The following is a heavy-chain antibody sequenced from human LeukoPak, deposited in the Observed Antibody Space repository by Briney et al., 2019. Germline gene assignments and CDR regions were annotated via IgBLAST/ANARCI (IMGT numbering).Heavy chain of an antibody. V-gene: IGHV3-66*02. CDR1: GFTVSSNY. J-gene: IGHJ4*02. D-gene: IGHD3-10*01. CDR3: ASAGTWVRGVFDY. Sequence: PGGSLRLSCAASGFTVSSNYMSWVRQAPGKGLEWVSVIYSGGSTYYADSVKGRFTISRDNSKNTLYLQMNSLRAEDTAVYYCASAGTWVRGVFDYWGQGTLVTVSS. CDR2: IYSGGST.